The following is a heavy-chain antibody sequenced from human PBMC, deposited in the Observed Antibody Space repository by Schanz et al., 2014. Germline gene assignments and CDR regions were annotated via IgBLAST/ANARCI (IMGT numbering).Heavy chain of an antibody. Sequence: EVQLVESGGGLVQPGGSLRLSCAASGFTFSGYWMSWVRQAPGEGLVWVANIKLDGSEKYYVDSVKGRFTISRDNAKNSLYLQMNSLTAEDTAVYYCGRDYSGGALDYWGQGTLVTVSS. D-gene: IGHD6-19*01. CDR2: IKLDGSEK. V-gene: IGHV3-7*01. CDR1: GFTFSGYW. J-gene: IGHJ4*02. CDR3: GRDYSGGALDY.